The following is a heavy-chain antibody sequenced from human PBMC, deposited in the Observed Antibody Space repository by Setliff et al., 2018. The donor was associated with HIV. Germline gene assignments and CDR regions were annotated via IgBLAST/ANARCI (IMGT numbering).Heavy chain of an antibody. J-gene: IGHJ6*03. CDR2: INHSGST. CDR3: ARLVTVVTLNYMDV. CDR1: GESFNTYF. Sequence: SETLSLTCAVYGESFNTYFWSWIRQPPGKGLEWIGQINHSGSTNYNPSLRSRVTISIDTSKNQFSLKVNSVTAADTAVYYCARLVTVVTLNYMDVWGKGTTVTVSS. D-gene: IGHD2-21*02. V-gene: IGHV4-34*01.